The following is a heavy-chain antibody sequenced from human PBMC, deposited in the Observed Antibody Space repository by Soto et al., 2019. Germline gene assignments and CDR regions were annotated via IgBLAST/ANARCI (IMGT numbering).Heavy chain of an antibody. CDR1: GGTFSSYA. V-gene: IGHV1-69*01. CDR3: ARDLPPPAYCGGDCLYYYYGMDV. Sequence: QVQLVQSGAEVKKPGSSVKVSCKASGGTFSSYAISWVRQAPGQGLEWMGGIIPIFGTANYAQKFQGRVTITADESTSTAYMELSSLRSEDTAVYYCARDLPPPAYCGGDCLYYYYGMDVWGQGTTVTVSS. J-gene: IGHJ6*02. CDR2: IIPIFGTA. D-gene: IGHD2-21*02.